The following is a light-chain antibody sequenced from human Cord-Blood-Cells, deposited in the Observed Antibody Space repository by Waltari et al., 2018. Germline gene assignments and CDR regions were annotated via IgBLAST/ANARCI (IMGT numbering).Light chain of an antibody. V-gene: IGLV2-14*01. CDR3: SSYTSSSWV. J-gene: IGLJ3*02. Sequence: QSALTQPASVSGSPGQSITISCTGSSSDVGGYNYVAWYQQHPGKAPKLMIYDASNRPSGVSKRFAGSKSGNTASLTISGLHAEDEADYYCSSYTSSSWVFGGGTKLTVL. CDR1: SSDVGGYNY. CDR2: DAS.